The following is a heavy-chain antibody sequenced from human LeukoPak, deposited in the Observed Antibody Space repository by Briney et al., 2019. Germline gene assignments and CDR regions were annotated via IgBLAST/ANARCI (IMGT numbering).Heavy chain of an antibody. CDR2: INPNSGGT. J-gene: IGHJ4*02. Sequence: ASVQVSCKASGYTFTGYYMHWVRQAPGQGLEWMGWINPNSGGTNYAQKFQGRVTMTRDTSISTAYMELSRLRSDDTAVYYCARDRVVVPAAILFDYWGQGTLVAVSS. CDR1: GYTFTGYY. CDR3: ARDRVVVPAAILFDY. D-gene: IGHD2-2*02. V-gene: IGHV1-2*02.